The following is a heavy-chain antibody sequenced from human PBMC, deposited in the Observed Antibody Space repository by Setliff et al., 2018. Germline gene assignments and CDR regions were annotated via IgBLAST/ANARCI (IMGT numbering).Heavy chain of an antibody. CDR3: ARRPYQHYDSSGYSVNYYMDV. J-gene: IGHJ6*03. D-gene: IGHD3-22*01. CDR1: GASINSSTFF. CDR2: IYYSGTT. Sequence: SETLSLTCIVSGASINSSTFFWGWIRQPPGKGLEWIGSIYYSGTTYYNPSVRSRVTISVDTSKNQFSLKPSSVTAADTAVYFCARRPYQHYDSSGYSVNYYMDVWGKGTTVTVSS. V-gene: IGHV4-39*01.